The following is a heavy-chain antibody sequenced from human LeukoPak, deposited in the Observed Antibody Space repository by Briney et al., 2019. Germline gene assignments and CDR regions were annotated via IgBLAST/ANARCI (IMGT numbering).Heavy chain of an antibody. Sequence: ASVKVSCKASGYTFTSYGISWVRQAPGQELECMGWISAYNGNTNYAQKLQGRVTMTTDTSTSTAYMELRSLRSDDTAVYYCARVSMVWDAFDIWGQGTMVTVSS. CDR3: ARVSMVWDAFDI. J-gene: IGHJ3*02. D-gene: IGHD2-8*01. CDR1: GYTFTSYG. V-gene: IGHV1-18*01. CDR2: ISAYNGNT.